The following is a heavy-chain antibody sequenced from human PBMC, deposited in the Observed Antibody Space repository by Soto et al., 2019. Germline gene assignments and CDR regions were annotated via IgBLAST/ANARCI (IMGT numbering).Heavy chain of an antibody. V-gene: IGHV5-51*01. D-gene: IGHD3-22*01. Sequence: GESLKISCKGSGYSFTSYWIGWVRQMPGKGLEWMGIIYPGDSDTRYSPSFQGQVTISADKSISTAYLQWSSLKASGTAMYYCARQGQYYDSSVWAFDIWGQGTMVTVSS. J-gene: IGHJ3*02. CDR3: ARQGQYYDSSVWAFDI. CDR1: GYSFTSYW. CDR2: IYPGDSDT.